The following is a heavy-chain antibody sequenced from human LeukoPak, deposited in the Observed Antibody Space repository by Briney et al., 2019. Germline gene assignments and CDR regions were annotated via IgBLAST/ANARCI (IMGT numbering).Heavy chain of an antibody. Sequence: SETLSLTCAVYGGSFSGYYWSWIRQPPGKGLEWIEEINHSGSTNYNPSLKSRVTISVDTSKNQFSLKLSSVTAADTAVYYCARGTLRYFDWLLLPSGFDYWGQGTLVTVSS. CDR1: GGSFSGYY. CDR2: INHSGST. J-gene: IGHJ4*02. CDR3: ARGTLRYFDWLLLPSGFDY. V-gene: IGHV4-34*01. D-gene: IGHD3-9*01.